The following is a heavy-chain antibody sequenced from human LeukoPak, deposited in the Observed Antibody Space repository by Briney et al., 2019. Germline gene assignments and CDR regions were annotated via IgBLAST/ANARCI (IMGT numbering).Heavy chain of an antibody. Sequence: PSESLSLTCTVSGYSISSGYYWGWIRQPPGKGLEWIGSIYHSGSTYYNPSLKSRVTISVDTSKNQFSLKLSSVTAADTAVYHCARGDGDPYPIDAFDIWGQGTMVTVSS. J-gene: IGHJ3*02. CDR2: IYHSGST. CDR1: GYSISSGYY. CDR3: ARGDGDPYPIDAFDI. D-gene: IGHD4-17*01. V-gene: IGHV4-38-2*02.